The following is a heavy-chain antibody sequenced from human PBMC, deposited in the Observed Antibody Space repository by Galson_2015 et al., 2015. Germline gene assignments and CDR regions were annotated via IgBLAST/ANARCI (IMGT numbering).Heavy chain of an antibody. V-gene: IGHV3-23*01. CDR2: ISGSGGTI. Sequence: SLRLSCAASRFTFSDYAMSWVRQAPGKGPEWVSTISGSGGTIYYADSVKGRFTISRDNSKNTLFLQMNSLRGEDTAVYYCAKGYSGYERNVLDYWGQGTLLTVSS. J-gene: IGHJ4*02. D-gene: IGHD5-12*01. CDR1: RFTFSDYA. CDR3: AKGYSGYERNVLDY.